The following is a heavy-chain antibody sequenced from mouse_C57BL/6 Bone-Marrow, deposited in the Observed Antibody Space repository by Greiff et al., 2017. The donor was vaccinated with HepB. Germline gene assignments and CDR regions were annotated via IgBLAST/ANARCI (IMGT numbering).Heavy chain of an antibody. D-gene: IGHD2-4*01. V-gene: IGHV1-63*01. CDR1: GYTFTNYW. CDR3: ARGSTMITTLYYYAMDY. J-gene: IGHJ4*01. Sequence: VQLQQSGAELVRPGTSVKMSCKASGYTFTNYWIGWAKQRPGHGLEWIGDIYPGGGYTNYNEKFKGKATLTADKSSSTAYMQFSRLTSEDSAIYYCARGSTMITTLYYYAMDYWGQGTSVTVSS. CDR2: IYPGGGYT.